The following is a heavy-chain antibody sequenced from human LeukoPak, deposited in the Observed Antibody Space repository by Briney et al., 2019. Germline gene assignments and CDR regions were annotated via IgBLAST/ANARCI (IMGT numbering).Heavy chain of an antibody. CDR2: IYYSGST. Sequence: PSETLSLTCTVSGGSISSSSNFYWDRIRQPPGKGLEWIGNIYYSGSTFYNPSLKSRVTISVDTSENQFSLKLSSVTAADTAVYYCARRTAASAIDYWGQGTLVTVSS. D-gene: IGHD2-15*01. CDR1: GGSISSSSNFY. CDR3: ARRTAASAIDY. J-gene: IGHJ4*02. V-gene: IGHV4-39*01.